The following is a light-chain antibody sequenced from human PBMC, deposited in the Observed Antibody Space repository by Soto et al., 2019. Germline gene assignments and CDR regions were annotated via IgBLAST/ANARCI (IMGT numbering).Light chain of an antibody. CDR1: QGVSRY. V-gene: IGKV3-11*01. CDR2: DTS. Sequence: EIVLTQSPATLSLSPGERATLSCRASQGVSRYLAWYQQKPGQSPRLLIYDTSNRATGIPARFSGSGSGTEFTLTISSLQSEDFAVYYCQQYNNWPLTFGGGTKVDIK. CDR3: QQYNNWPLT. J-gene: IGKJ4*01.